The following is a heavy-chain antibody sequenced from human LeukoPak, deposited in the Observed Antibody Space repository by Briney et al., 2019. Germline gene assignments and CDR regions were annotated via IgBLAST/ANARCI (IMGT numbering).Heavy chain of an antibody. V-gene: IGHV3-21*01. Sequence: PGGSLRLSCAASGFTFSSYEMNWVRQAPGKGLEWVSSITSSSSYIYYADSVKGRFTISRDNAKNSLYLQMNSLRAEDTAVYYCARDQGHLLEYFQHWGQGTLVTVSS. CDR2: ITSSSSYI. J-gene: IGHJ1*01. CDR1: GFTFSSYE. CDR3: ARDQGHLLEYFQH. D-gene: IGHD2-2*01.